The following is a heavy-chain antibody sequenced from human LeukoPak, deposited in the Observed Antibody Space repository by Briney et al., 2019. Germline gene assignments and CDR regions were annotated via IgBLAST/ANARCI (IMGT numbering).Heavy chain of an antibody. CDR2: IYYSGST. CDR1: GGSISSYY. V-gene: IGHV4-59*01. D-gene: IGHD4-23*01. CDR3: ASLASNDGRDY. J-gene: IGHJ4*02. Sequence: SETLFLTCTVSGGSISSYYWSWIRQPPGKGLEWIGYIYYSGSTNYNPSLKSRVTISVDTSKNQFSLKLSSVTAADTAVYYCASLASNDGRDYWGQGTLVTVSS.